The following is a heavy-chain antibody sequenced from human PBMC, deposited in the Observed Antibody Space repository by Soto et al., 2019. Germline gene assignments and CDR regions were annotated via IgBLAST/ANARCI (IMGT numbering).Heavy chain of an antibody. CDR3: ARDSHSYTDVSGNYWVSNYFDS. D-gene: IGHD3-10*01. CDR1: GYSFNNYA. Sequence: QVQLVQSGAEVKKPGASVKVSCKASGYSFNNYAIHWVRQAPGQRPEYMGWINVDNDKTLYSHNFQGRVTFTRDTSAITAYMDLSNLKSEDTAVYYCARDSHSYTDVSGNYWVSNYFDSWGQGTLVTVSS. V-gene: IGHV1-3*01. J-gene: IGHJ5*01. CDR2: INVDNDKT.